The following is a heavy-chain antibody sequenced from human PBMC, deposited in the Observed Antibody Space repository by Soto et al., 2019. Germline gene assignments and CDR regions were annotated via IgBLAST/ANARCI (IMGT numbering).Heavy chain of an antibody. Sequence: GGSLRLSCATSGLPFSDYDMNWIRQAPGKGLEWISFISYRSSYTNYADSVKGRFTIPRDNAKNSLYLQMNSLRAEDTAVYYCARLTIAAAGRGFDSWGRGTLVTVSS. CDR3: ARLTIAAAGRGFDS. V-gene: IGHV3-11*03. CDR2: ISYRSSYT. J-gene: IGHJ4*02. CDR1: GLPFSDYD. D-gene: IGHD6-13*01.